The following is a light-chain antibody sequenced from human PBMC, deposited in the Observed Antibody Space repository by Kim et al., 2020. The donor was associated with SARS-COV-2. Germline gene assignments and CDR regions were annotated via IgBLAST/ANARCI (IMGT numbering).Light chain of an antibody. CDR1: IANIASKY. CDR2: EDN. V-gene: IGLV6-57*01. CDR3: QSYADFNWV. Sequence: KPVTTSCSRNIANIASKYVQWYPQRPGSSPTPVILEDNQRPSGVPDRFSGSIDTSSNSASLTISGLSIEDEADYYCQSYADFNWVFGGGTQLTVL. J-gene: IGLJ3*02.